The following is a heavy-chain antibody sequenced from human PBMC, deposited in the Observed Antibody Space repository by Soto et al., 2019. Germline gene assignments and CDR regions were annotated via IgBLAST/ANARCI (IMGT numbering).Heavy chain of an antibody. J-gene: IGHJ6*03. Sequence: PSETLSLTCTVSGGSISSYYWSWIRQPPGKGLEWIGYIYYSGSTNYNPSLKSRVTISVDTSKNQFSLKLSSVTAADTAVYYCARISQGFFSSTSCYSRDYSYSYMDVWGKGTTVTVSS. CDR1: GGSISSYY. CDR2: IYYSGST. CDR3: ARISQGFFSSTSCYSRDYSYSYMDV. D-gene: IGHD2-2*01. V-gene: IGHV4-59*01.